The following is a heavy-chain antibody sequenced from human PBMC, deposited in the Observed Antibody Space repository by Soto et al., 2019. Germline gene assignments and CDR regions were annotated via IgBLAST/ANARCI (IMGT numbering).Heavy chain of an antibody. Sequence: GGSLRLSCAASGFTFSSYSMNWVRQAPGKGLEWVSSISSSSSYIYYADSVKGRFTISRDNAKNSLYLQMNSLRAEDTAVYYCARVNRVVRGVIVSGGPDHFDYWGQGTLVTVSS. CDR1: GFTFSSYS. CDR2: ISSSSSYI. J-gene: IGHJ4*02. V-gene: IGHV3-21*01. D-gene: IGHD3-10*01. CDR3: ARVNRVVRGVIVSGGPDHFDY.